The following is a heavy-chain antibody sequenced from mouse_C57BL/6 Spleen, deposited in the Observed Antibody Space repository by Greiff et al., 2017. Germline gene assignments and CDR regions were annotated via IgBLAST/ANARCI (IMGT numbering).Heavy chain of an antibody. CDR3: ARAPYCFDY. V-gene: IGHV1-64*01. CDR2: IHPNSGST. CDR1: GYTFTSYW. J-gene: IGHJ2*01. Sequence: VKLQQPGAELVQPGASVKLSCKASGYTFTSYWMHWVKQWPGQGLEWIGMIHPNSGSTNYNEKFKSKATLTVDKSSSTAYMQLSSLTSEDSAVYYCARAPYCFDYWGQGTTLTVSS.